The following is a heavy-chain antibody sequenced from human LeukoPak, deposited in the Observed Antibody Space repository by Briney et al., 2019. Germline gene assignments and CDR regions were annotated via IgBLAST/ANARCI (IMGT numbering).Heavy chain of an antibody. CDR2: ISAGGGST. V-gene: IGHV3-23*01. CDR3: AKDAAGPEY. D-gene: IGHD6-13*01. Sequence: GGSLRLSCAVSGLTFSDYSMTWVRQAPGKGLFWVSGISAGGGSTYYADSVKGRFTISRDNSRNTLYLQMNSLSAEDTAVYYCAKDAAGPEYWGQGTLVAVSS. J-gene: IGHJ4*02. CDR1: GLTFSDYS.